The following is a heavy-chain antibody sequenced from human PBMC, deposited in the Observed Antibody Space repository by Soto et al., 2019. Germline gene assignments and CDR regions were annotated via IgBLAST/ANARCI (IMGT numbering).Heavy chain of an antibody. CDR1: GYTFTGYY. CDR2: INPNSGGT. CDR3: ARESYYDSSGPALDY. D-gene: IGHD3-22*01. V-gene: IGHV1-2*04. J-gene: IGHJ4*02. Sequence: ASVKVSCKASGYTFTGYYMHWVRQAPGQGLEWMGWINPNSGGTNYAQKFQGWVTMTRDTSISTAYMELSRLRSDDTAVYYCARESYYDSSGPALDYWGQGTLVTVSS.